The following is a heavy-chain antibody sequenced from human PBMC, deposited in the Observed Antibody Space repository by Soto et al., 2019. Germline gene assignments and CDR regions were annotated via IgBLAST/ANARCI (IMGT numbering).Heavy chain of an antibody. Sequence: ASVKVSCKASGYTFTSYGISWVRQAPGQGLEWMGWISAYNGNTNYAQKLQGRVTMTTDTSTSTAYMELRSLRSDDTAVYYCARDGTVGATTDYYYGMDVWGQGTTVTVSS. V-gene: IGHV1-18*01. CDR1: GYTFTSYG. CDR2: ISAYNGNT. D-gene: IGHD1-26*01. CDR3: ARDGTVGATTDYYYGMDV. J-gene: IGHJ6*02.